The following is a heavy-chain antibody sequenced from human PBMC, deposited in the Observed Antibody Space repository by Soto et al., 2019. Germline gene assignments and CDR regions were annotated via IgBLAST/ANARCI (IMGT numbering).Heavy chain of an antibody. CDR1: GGSISSGGYS. Sequence: SETLSLTCAVSGGSISSGGYSWSWIRQPPGKGLEWIGYIYHSGSTYYNPSLKSRVTISVDKSKNQFSLKLMSLSAADTAVYYCGRLEGLATIPYYFDYWGQGALVTVSS. J-gene: IGHJ4*02. CDR2: IYHSGST. V-gene: IGHV4-30-2*01. CDR3: GRLEGLATIPYYFDY. D-gene: IGHD3-9*01.